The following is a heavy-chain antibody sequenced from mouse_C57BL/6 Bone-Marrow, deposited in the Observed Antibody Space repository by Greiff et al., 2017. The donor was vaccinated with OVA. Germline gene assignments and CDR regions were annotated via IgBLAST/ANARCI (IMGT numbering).Heavy chain of an antibody. Sequence: VQLQESGPELVKPGASVKISCKASGYAFSSSWMNWVKQRPGKGLEWIGRIYPGDGDTNYNGKFKGKATLTADKSSSTAYMQLSSLTSEDSAVYFCARWSAYWGQGTLVTVSA. V-gene: IGHV1-82*01. CDR1: GYAFSSSW. J-gene: IGHJ3*01. CDR2: IYPGDGDT. CDR3: ARWSAY.